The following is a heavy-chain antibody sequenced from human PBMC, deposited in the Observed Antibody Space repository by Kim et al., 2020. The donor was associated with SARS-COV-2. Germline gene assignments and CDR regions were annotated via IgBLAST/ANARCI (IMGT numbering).Heavy chain of an antibody. V-gene: IGHV4-34*01. J-gene: IGHJ6*01. CDR3: ARERLLWFGEPRAGYYYG. D-gene: IGHD3-10*01. CDR1: GGSFSGYY. Sequence: SETLSLTCAVYGGSFSGYYWSWIRQPPGKGLEWIGEINHSGSTNYNPSLKSRVTISVDTSKNQFSLKLSSVTAADTAVYYCARERLLWFGEPRAGYYYG. CDR2: INHSGST.